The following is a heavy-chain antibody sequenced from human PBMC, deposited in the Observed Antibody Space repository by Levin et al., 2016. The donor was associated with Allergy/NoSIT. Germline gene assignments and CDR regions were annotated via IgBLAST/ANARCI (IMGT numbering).Heavy chain of an antibody. CDR1: GFTFSTYA. CDR2: ISGDGRTI. CDR3: AREEYAYNLGSFDI. J-gene: IGHJ3*02. D-gene: IGHD3-16*01. Sequence: GESLKISCVASGFTFSTYAMNWVRQAPGKGLEWVAVISGDGRTIYYADSERGRVTISRDNPKNTLYLQINSLTADDTALYYCAREEYAYNLGSFDIWGRGTMVTVSS. V-gene: IGHV3-30*14.